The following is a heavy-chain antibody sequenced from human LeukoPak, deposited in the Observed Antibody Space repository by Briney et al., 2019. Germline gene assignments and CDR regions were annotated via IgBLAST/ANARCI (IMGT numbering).Heavy chain of an antibody. V-gene: IGHV3-53*01. CDR2: IYKDDST. CDR3: AREPSFRYSSTGYFDY. CDR1: GFTVSDFY. D-gene: IGHD6-13*01. J-gene: IGHJ4*02. Sequence: GGSLRLSCAASGFTVSDFYMSWVRQAPEKGLEWVSLIYKDDSTYYADSVKGRFTISRDNSKNTLHLQMNSLRAEDTAVYYCAREPSFRYSSTGYFDYWGQGTLVTVSS.